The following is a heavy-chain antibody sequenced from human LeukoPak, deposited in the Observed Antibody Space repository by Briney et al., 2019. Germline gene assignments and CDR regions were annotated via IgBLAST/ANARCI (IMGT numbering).Heavy chain of an antibody. CDR3: ARSGDSSGYYWDFDY. J-gene: IGHJ4*02. CDR2: IYSSGST. D-gene: IGHD3-22*01. Sequence: SETLSLTCTVSGGSITTYYWSWIRQPAGKGLEWIWRIYSSGSTDYTASLKSRFTMSVDTSKNHLYLKLTSVTAADTAVYYCARSGDSSGYYWDFDYCDQGTLVIVSS. CDR1: GGSITTYY. V-gene: IGHV4-4*07.